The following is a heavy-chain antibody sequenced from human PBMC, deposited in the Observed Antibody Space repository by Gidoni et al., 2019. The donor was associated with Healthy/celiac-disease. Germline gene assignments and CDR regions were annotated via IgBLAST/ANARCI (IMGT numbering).Heavy chain of an antibody. D-gene: IGHD3-3*01. CDR3: AKATRFLEWYDCPFDY. V-gene: IGHV3-23*01. Sequence: EVQLLESGGGLVQPGGSLRLSCAASGFTFSRYAMSWVRQAPGKGLEWVSAISGSGGSTYYADSVKGRFTISRDNSKNTLYLQMNSLRAEDTAVYYCAKATRFLEWYDCPFDYWGQGTLVTVSS. CDR2: ISGSGGST. J-gene: IGHJ4*02. CDR1: GFTFSRYA.